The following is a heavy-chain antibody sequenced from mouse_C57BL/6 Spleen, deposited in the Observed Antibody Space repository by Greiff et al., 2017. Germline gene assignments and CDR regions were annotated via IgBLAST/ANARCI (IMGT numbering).Heavy chain of an antibody. CDR2: INPNNGGT. J-gene: IGHJ1*03. Sequence: VQLQQSGPELVKPGASVKISCKASGYTFTDYYMNWVKQSHGKSLEWIGDINPNNGGTSYTQKFKGKATLTVDKSSSTDYMELRSLTSEDAAVYYCARGDWDYWYFDVWGTGTTVTVSS. CDR3: ARGDWDYWYFDV. D-gene: IGHD4-1*01. V-gene: IGHV1-26*01. CDR1: GYTFTDYY.